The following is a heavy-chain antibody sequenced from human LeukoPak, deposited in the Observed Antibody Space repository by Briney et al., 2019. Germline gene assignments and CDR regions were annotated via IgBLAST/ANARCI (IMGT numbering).Heavy chain of an antibody. CDR3: ATLPRIGFLEWLDY. J-gene: IGHJ4*02. CDR2: ISGSGGST. V-gene: IGHV3-23*01. Sequence: GASLRLSCAASGFTFSSYAMSWVRQAPGKGLEWVSAISGSGGSTYYADSVKGRFTISRDNSKNTLYLQMNSLRAEDTAVYYCATLPRIGFLEWLDYWGQGTLVTVSS. CDR1: GFTFSSYA. D-gene: IGHD3-3*01.